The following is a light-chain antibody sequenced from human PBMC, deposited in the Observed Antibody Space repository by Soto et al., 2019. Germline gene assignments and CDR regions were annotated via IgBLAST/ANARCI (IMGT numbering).Light chain of an antibody. J-gene: IGLJ1*01. V-gene: IGLV2-14*01. CDR1: SSDVGLFNF. CDR3: GVWEASLNGYV. Sequence: QSALTQPASVSGSPGQSITISCTGTSSDVGLFNFVSWYQQHPGKAPKLIIYEVTSRPSGVPDRFSGSKSGTSASLAISGLQSDDEADYFCGVWEASLNGYVFGSGTKLTVL. CDR2: EVT.